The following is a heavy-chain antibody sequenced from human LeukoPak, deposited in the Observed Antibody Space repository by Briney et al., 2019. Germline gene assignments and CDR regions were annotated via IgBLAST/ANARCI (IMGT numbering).Heavy chain of an antibody. CDR3: ASINYDILTGYPGFFDY. Sequence: PSETLSLTCTVSGGSISNYYWSWTRQPPGKGLEWIGYIYYSGSTNYNPSLKSRVTISVDTSKNQFSLKLSSVTAADTAVYYCASINYDILTGYPGFFDYWGQGTLVTVSS. V-gene: IGHV4-59*01. CDR2: IYYSGST. J-gene: IGHJ4*02. CDR1: GGSISNYY. D-gene: IGHD3-9*01.